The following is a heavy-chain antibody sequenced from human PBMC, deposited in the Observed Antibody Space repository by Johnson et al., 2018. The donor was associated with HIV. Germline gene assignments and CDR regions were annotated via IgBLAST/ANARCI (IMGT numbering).Heavy chain of an antibody. J-gene: IGHJ3*02. V-gene: IGHV3-15*01. CDR2: IKRKIDGGTT. Sequence: VQLVESGGGLVKPGGSLRLSCAASGFTFSNAWMSWVRQAPGKGLEWVGRIKRKIDGGTTDYAAPVKGRFSISRDDAKNTLYLQMNSLETEDTAVYYCTAPIVGAIDAFDIWGQGTKVTVSS. D-gene: IGHD1-26*01. CDR1: GFTFSNAW. CDR3: TAPIVGAIDAFDI.